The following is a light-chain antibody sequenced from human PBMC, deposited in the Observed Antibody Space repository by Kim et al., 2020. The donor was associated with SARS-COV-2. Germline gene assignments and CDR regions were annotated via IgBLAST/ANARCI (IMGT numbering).Light chain of an antibody. Sequence: EIVLTQSPATLSLSPGERATLSCRASQSVSSSLAWYQQKPGQAPRLLMYDASNRATGIPVRFSGSGSGTDFTLTISSLEPEDLAVYFCQQHYSWPLTFGGGTKVDIK. V-gene: IGKV3-11*01. J-gene: IGKJ4*01. CDR2: DAS. CDR3: QQHYSWPLT. CDR1: QSVSSS.